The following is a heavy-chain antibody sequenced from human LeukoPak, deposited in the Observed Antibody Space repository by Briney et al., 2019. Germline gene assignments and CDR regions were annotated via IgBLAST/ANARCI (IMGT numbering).Heavy chain of an antibody. CDR2: IYYSGTT. D-gene: IGHD1-1*01. V-gene: IGHV4-39*01. J-gene: IGHJ4*02. CDR3: ARHTSHTIGTGDFDY. CDR1: GGSISSSSYY. Sequence: SETLSLTCTVSGGSISSSSYYWGWIRQPPGKGLEWIGSIYYSGTTYYNPSRNSRVTISVDTAKNQFSLELSSVTAADTAVYYCARHTSHTIGTGDFDYWGQGTLVTVSS.